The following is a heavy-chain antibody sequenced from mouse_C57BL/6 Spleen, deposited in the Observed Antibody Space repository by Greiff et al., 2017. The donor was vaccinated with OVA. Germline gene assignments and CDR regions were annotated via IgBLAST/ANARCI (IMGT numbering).Heavy chain of an antibody. J-gene: IGHJ4*01. CDR1: GYTFTSYW. CDR3: ASSITTRDYYAMDY. V-gene: IGHV1-64*01. Sequence: VQLQQSGAELVKPGASVKLSCKASGYTFTSYWMHWVKQRPGRGLEWIGMIHPNSGSTNYNEKFKSKATLTVDKSSSTAYMQLSSLTSEDSAVYYCASSITTRDYYAMDYWGQGTSVTVSS. D-gene: IGHD2-4*01. CDR2: IHPNSGST.